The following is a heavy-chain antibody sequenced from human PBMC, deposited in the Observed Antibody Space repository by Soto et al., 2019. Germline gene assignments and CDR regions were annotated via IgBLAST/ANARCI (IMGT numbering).Heavy chain of an antibody. CDR3: ARYCNGGACYSASLDY. J-gene: IGHJ4*02. Sequence: HPGGSLRLSCAASPFTFRSYSMHWVRQAPGKGLEWVTSISYDGSKESYADSVKGRFAVSRDNSKNTLYLQMNSLRPEDTAAYYCARYCNGGACYSASLDYWGQGTQVTVSS. D-gene: IGHD2-15*01. CDR2: ISYDGSKE. V-gene: IGHV3-30*09. CDR1: PFTFRSYS.